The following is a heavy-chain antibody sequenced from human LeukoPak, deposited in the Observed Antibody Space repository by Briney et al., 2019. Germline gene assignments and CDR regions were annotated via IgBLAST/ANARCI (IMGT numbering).Heavy chain of an antibody. CDR3: VRDSPSGSFEL. Sequence: GGSLRLSCAASGFTFSDYYMSWIRQAPGKGLVWVSPINPDGTVTTYADSVKGRFTISRDNAKNTLYLQMNSLRAEDTAVYYCVRDSPSGSFELWGRGTLVTVSS. CDR1: GFTFSDYY. J-gene: IGHJ2*01. CDR2: INPDGTVT. D-gene: IGHD6-19*01. V-gene: IGHV3-74*01.